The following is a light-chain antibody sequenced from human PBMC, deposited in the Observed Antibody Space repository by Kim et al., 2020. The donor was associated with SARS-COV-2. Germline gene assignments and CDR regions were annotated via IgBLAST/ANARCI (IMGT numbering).Light chain of an antibody. Sequence: SVAPGQTARITCGGNNIGSKNVHGYQQKPGQAPVLVIYRDSNRTSGIPERFSGSNSGNTATLTISRAQAGEEADYYCQVWDSSTVVFGGGTQLTVL. CDR1: NIGSKN. CDR2: RDS. V-gene: IGLV3-9*01. J-gene: IGLJ2*01. CDR3: QVWDSSTVV.